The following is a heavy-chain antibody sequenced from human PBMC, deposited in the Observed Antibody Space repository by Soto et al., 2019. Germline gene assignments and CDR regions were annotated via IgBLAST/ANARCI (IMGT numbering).Heavy chain of an antibody. CDR2: MISIFGTA. V-gene: IGHV1-69*01. CDR3: ASTGPNCSSTSCYTLPLYYYYYGMDV. CDR1: GWSFSSYV. J-gene: IGHJ6*01. Sequence: LVNLCFKSFGWSFSSYVISFVRQAPGQGIEWTGGMISIFGTANYAQKFQGRVTITADESTSTAYMELSSLRSEDTAVYYCASTGPNCSSTSCYTLPLYYYYYGMDVWGQGTTVTGSS. D-gene: IGHD2-2*02.